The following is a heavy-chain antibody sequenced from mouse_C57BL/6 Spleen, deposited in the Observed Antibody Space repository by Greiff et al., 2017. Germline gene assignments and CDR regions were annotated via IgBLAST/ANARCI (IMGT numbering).Heavy chain of an antibody. CDR1: GYTFTSYW. CDR3: ARWITTVVDARDY. Sequence: QVQLQQPGAELVKPGASVKLSCKASGYTFTSYWMHWVKQRPGQGLEWIGMIHPNSGSTNYNEKFKSKATLTVDKSSSTTYLQLSSLTSEDSAVYYCARWITTVVDARDYWGQGTSVTVSS. J-gene: IGHJ4*01. CDR2: IHPNSGST. D-gene: IGHD1-1*01. V-gene: IGHV1-64*01.